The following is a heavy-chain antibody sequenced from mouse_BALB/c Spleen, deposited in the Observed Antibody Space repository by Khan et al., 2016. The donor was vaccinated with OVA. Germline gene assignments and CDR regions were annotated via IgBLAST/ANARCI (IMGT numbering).Heavy chain of an antibody. D-gene: IGHD2-12*01. J-gene: IGHJ3*01. CDR1: GYTFTSYW. CDR3: TRWSYWFAY. V-gene: IGHV1S22*01. Sequence: LQQPGSELVRPGASVKLSCKASGYTFTSYWMHWVKQRPEQGLEWIGDIYPGSGSTNYDEKFKSKATLTVDTSSSTAYMQLSSLTSEDSAVYYCTRWSYWFAYWGQGTLVTVSA. CDR2: IYPGSGST.